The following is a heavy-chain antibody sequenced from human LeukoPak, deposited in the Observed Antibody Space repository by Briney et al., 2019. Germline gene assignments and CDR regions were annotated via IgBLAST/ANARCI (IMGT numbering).Heavy chain of an antibody. J-gene: IGHJ4*02. V-gene: IGHV1-18*04. CDR1: GYTFTSYG. CDR2: ISAYNGNT. Sequence: ASVKVSCKASGYTFTSYGISWVRQAPGQGLEWMGWISAYNGNTNYAQKLQGRVTMTTDTSTSTAYMELRSLRSDDTAVYYCARGLEVLWFYGPGDTADYWGQGTLVTVSS. CDR3: ARGLEVLWFYGPGDTADY. D-gene: IGHD3-10*01.